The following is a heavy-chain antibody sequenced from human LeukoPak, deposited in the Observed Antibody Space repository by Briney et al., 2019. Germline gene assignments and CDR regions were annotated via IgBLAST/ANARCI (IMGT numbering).Heavy chain of an antibody. D-gene: IGHD5-18*01. Sequence: PSETLSLTCTVSGGSISSGGYYWSWIRQPPGKGLEWIGEINHSGSTNYNPSLKSRVTISVDTSKNQFSLKLSSVTAADTAVYYCARGGSYGFNVWGQGTLVTVSS. CDR3: ARGGSYGFNV. CDR1: GGSISSGGYY. V-gene: IGHV4-39*07. J-gene: IGHJ4*02. CDR2: INHSGST.